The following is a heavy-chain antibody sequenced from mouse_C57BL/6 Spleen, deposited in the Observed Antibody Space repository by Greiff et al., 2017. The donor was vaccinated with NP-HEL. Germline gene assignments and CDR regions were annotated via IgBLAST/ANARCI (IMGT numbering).Heavy chain of an antibody. CDR3: ARAGFTLDY. Sequence: EVKLLESGPGLVKPSQSLSLTCSVTGYSITSGYYWNWIRQFPGNKLEWMGYISYDGSNNYNPSLKNRISITRDTSKNQFFLKLNSVTTEDTATYYCARAGFTLDYWGQGTTLTVSS. CDR1: GYSITSGYY. V-gene: IGHV3-6*01. J-gene: IGHJ2*01. CDR2: ISYDGSN.